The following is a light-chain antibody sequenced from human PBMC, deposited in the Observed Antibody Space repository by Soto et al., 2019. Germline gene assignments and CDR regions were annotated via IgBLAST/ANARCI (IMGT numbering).Light chain of an antibody. V-gene: IGKV3-15*01. Sequence: EILMTQSPATLPVSPGERATLSCSASQSVSSNLAWYQQKPGQAPRLLIYGASARATGIPARFSGSGSGTEFTLTISSLQSGDFAVYYCQQYNNWLVTFGQGTKVEI. J-gene: IGKJ1*01. CDR1: QSVSSN. CDR3: QQYNNWLVT. CDR2: GAS.